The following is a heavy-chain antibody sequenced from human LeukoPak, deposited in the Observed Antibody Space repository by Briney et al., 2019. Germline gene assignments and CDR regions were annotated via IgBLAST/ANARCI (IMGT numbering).Heavy chain of an antibody. Sequence: SETLSLTCTVSGGSISSYYWSWIRQPPGKGLEWIGYIYYSGSTNYNPSLKSRVTMSVDTSKNQFSLQLNSVTPEDTAVYYCAREDPSYSSGWSGAFDIWGQGTMVTVSS. CDR3: AREDPSYSSGWSGAFDI. D-gene: IGHD6-19*01. J-gene: IGHJ3*02. CDR2: IYYSGST. CDR1: GGSISSYY. V-gene: IGHV4-59*12.